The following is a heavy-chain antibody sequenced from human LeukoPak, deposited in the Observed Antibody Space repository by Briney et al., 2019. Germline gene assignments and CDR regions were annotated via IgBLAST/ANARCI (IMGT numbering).Heavy chain of an antibody. CDR1: GASIDSGRYY. J-gene: IGHJ5*02. Sequence: PSENLSLTCTVSGASIDSGRYYWGWIRQPPGKGLEWIGSIHYSGTTYYNPSLKSRVTISIDTSNNQFSLKLSSVTAADTAVYYCARGTPYNPWGQGTLVTVSS. V-gene: IGHV4-39*07. D-gene: IGHD4-11*01. CDR2: IHYSGTT. CDR3: ARGTPYNP.